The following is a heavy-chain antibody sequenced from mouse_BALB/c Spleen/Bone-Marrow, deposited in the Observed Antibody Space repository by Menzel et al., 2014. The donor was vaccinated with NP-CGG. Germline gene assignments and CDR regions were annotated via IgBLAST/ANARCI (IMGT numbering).Heavy chain of an antibody. Sequence: VHLVESAAELARPGASVKMSCKASGYTFTSYTVHWVKQRPGQGLEWIGYINPSSGYTECNQKFKDKTTLTADKSSSTAYMQLSSLTSEDSAVYFCARYWFAYWGQGTLVTVSA. CDR1: GYTFTSYT. V-gene: IGHV1-4*02. CDR3: ARYWFAY. J-gene: IGHJ3*01. CDR2: INPSSGYT.